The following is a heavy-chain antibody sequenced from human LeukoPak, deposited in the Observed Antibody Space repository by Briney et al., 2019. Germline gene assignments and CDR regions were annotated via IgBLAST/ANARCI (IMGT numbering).Heavy chain of an antibody. CDR1: GGSISSYY. CDR2: IYYSGST. D-gene: IGHD3-22*01. V-gene: IGHV4-59*12. CDR3: ASKTYYYDSSGYLDAFDI. Sequence: NPSETLSLTCTVSGGSISSYYWSWIRQPPGKGLEWIGYIYYSGSTNYNPSLKSRVTISVGTSKNHFSLKLSSLTAADTAVYYCASKTYYYDSSGYLDAFDIWGQGTMVTVSS. J-gene: IGHJ3*02.